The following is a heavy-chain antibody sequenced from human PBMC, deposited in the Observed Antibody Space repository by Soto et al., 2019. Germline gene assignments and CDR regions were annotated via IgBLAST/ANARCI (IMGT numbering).Heavy chain of an antibody. CDR1: GFTFSDYY. CDR2: ISSSSSYT. J-gene: IGHJ5*02. V-gene: IGHV3-11*06. CDR3: ARPSGGWENWFAP. Sequence: GGSLRLSCAASGFTFSDYYMSWIRQAPGKGLEWVSYISSSSSYTNYADSVKGRFTISRDNAKNSLYLQMNSLRDDDTAVYYCARPSGGWENWFAPWGQGTLVTVSS. D-gene: IGHD6-19*01.